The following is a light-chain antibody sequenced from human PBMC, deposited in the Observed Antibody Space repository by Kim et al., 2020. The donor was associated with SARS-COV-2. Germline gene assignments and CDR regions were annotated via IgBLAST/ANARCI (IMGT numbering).Light chain of an antibody. CDR2: DAS. CDR1: QRVSSY. Sequence: SPGDSATLSCRASQRVSSYLAWYQQKPGQAPRLLIYDASNRATGIPARFSGSGSGTDFTLTISSLEPEDFAVYYCQQRSNWPPWTFGQGTKVDIK. CDR3: QQRSNWPPWT. J-gene: IGKJ1*01. V-gene: IGKV3-11*01.